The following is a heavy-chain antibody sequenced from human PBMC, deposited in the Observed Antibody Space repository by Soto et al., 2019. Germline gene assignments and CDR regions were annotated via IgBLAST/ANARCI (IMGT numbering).Heavy chain of an antibody. CDR1: GFTFSSYA. CDR2: ISGSGGST. CDR3: AKSIPKLYYYDSSGYYDIPYFDY. D-gene: IGHD3-22*01. Sequence: GGSLRLSCAASGFTFSSYAMSWVRQAPGKGLEWVSAISGSGGSTYYADSVKGRFTISRDNSKNTLYLQMNSLRAEDTAVYYCAKSIPKLYYYDSSGYYDIPYFDYWGQGTLVTVSS. J-gene: IGHJ4*02. V-gene: IGHV3-23*01.